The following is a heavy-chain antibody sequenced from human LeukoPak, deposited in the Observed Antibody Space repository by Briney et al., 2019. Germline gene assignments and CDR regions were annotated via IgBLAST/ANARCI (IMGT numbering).Heavy chain of an antibody. J-gene: IGHJ4*02. V-gene: IGHV3-23*01. CDR1: GFTFSSYA. CDR2: ISGSGGST. Sequence: PGGSLRLSCAASGFTFSSYAMSWVRQAPGKGLEWVSAISGSGGSTYYADSVKGRFTISRDNSKNTLYLQMNSLRAEDTAVYYCAKGPYPAVTTSGYFDYWGQGTLVTVSS. D-gene: IGHD4-17*01. CDR3: AKGPYPAVTTSGYFDY.